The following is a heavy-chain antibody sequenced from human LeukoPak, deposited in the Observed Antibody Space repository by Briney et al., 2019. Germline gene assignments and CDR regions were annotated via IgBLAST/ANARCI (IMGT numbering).Heavy chain of an antibody. CDR3: ARTTVTTMGFDY. V-gene: IGHV3-48*01. Sequence: GGSLRLSCAASGFTFSIYSMNWVRQAPGKGLEWVSYISSSSSTIHYADSVKGRFTISRDNAKNPLYLQMNSLRAEDTAVYYCARTTVTTMGFDYWGQGTLVTVSS. CDR2: ISSSSSTI. J-gene: IGHJ4*02. CDR1: GFTFSIYS. D-gene: IGHD4-17*01.